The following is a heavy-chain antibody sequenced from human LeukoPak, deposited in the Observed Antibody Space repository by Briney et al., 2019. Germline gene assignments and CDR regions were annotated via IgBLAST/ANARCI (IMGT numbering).Heavy chain of an antibody. CDR1: GFTFTSSA. Sequence: SVNVSCTASGFTFTSSAVQWVRQARGQRLEWIGWIVVGSGNTNYAQKFQERVTITRDMSTSTAYMELSSLRSEDTAVYYCAAGEWLLLSNFDYWGQGTLVTVSS. J-gene: IGHJ4*02. V-gene: IGHV1-58*01. CDR2: IVVGSGNT. D-gene: IGHD3-22*01. CDR3: AAGEWLLLSNFDY.